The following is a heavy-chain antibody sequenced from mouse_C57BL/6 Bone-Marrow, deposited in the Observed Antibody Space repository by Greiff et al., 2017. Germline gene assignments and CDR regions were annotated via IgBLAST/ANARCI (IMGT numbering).Heavy chain of an antibody. D-gene: IGHD2-12*01. V-gene: IGHV1-55*01. CDR2: IFPGSGST. CDR3: ARFRYGYAMDY. CDR1: GYTFTSYW. J-gene: IGHJ4*01. Sequence: QVQLQQPGAELVKPGASVKMSCKASGYTFTSYWITWVKQRPGQGLEWIGDIFPGSGSTNYNEKFKSKATLTVDTSSSTAYMQLSSRTSEDSAVYYCARFRYGYAMDYWGQGTSVTVSS.